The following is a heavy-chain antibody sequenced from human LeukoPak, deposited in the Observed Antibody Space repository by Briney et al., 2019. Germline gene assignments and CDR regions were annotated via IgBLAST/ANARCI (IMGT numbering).Heavy chain of an antibody. CDR3: ARDHDGKDC. Sequence: GGSLRLSCVASGFTFSSEWMSWVRQAPGKGLEWVTNINQGGSQKYYEDSVKGRFTVSRDNAKNSLYLHMNGLRADDMAIYYCARDHDGKDCWGQGTLVTVSS. V-gene: IGHV3-7*01. CDR2: INQGGSQK. CDR1: GFTFSSEW. D-gene: IGHD1-1*01. J-gene: IGHJ4*02.